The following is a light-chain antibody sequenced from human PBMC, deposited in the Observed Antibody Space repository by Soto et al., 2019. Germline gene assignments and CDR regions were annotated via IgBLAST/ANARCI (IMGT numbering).Light chain of an antibody. CDR3: YSCSRSSGTRYV. Sequence: QSALTQPASVSGSPGQSITISCTGTSSDIGTYNYVSWYQQHPGQAPKLMIYDVSNRPSGVSDRFSGSKSGNTASLIISGLQAEDEADYYCYSCSRSSGTRYVFGTGTKLTVL. V-gene: IGLV2-14*03. CDR2: DVS. J-gene: IGLJ1*01. CDR1: SSDIGTYNY.